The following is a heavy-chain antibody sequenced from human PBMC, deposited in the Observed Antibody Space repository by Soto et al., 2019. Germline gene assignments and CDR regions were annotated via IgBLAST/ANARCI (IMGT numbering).Heavy chain of an antibody. D-gene: IGHD2-15*01. CDR1: SGSISSSNW. V-gene: IGHV4-4*02. Sequence: QVQLQESGPGLVKPSGTLSLTCAVSSGSISSSNWWSWVRQPPGKGLEWIGEIYHSGSTNYNPSLKSLVTISVDKSKNQFSLKLSSVTAADTAVYYCATVADAATYFDYWGQGTLVTVSS. CDR3: ATVADAATYFDY. J-gene: IGHJ4*02. CDR2: IYHSGST.